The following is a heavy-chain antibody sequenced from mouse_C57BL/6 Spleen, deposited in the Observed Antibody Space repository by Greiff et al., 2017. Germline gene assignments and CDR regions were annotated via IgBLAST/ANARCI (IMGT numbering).Heavy chain of an antibody. V-gene: IGHV1-59*01. J-gene: IGHJ2*01. CDR2: IDPSDSYT. D-gene: IGHD2-3*01. CDR1: GYTFTSYW. Sequence: QVQLQQPGAELVRPGTSVKLSCKASGYTFTSYWMHWVKQRPGQGLEWIGVIDPSDSYTNYNQKFKGKATLTVDTSSSTAYMQLSSLTSEDSAVYYCARGGHDGYYDYWGQGTTLTVSS. CDR3: ARGGHDGYYDY.